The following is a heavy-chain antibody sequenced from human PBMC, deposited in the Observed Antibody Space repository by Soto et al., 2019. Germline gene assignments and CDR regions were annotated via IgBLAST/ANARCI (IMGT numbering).Heavy chain of an antibody. J-gene: IGHJ6*03. CDR3: ARAEQLVTDPFYYYYLDV. D-gene: IGHD6-6*01. Sequence: TSETLSLTCTVSGGSISSYYWSWIRQPPGKGLEWIGYIYYSGSTNYNPSLKSRVTISVDTSKNQFSLKLSSVTAADTAVYYCARAEQLVTDPFYYYYLDVWGKGTTVTVS. CDR1: GGSISSYY. CDR2: IYYSGST. V-gene: IGHV4-59*01.